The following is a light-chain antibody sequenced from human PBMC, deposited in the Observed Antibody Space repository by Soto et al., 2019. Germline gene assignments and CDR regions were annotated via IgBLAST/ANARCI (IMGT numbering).Light chain of an antibody. CDR2: GAS. Sequence: EIVLTQSPGTLSLSPGERATLSCRASQSVSSSYLAWYQQKPGQAPRLLIYGASSRATGIPDRFSGSGSGTDFTLTISRLEPEDFAVYYCQQRRNLLSFGGGTKVDIK. CDR3: QQRRNLLS. J-gene: IGKJ4*01. CDR1: QSVSSSY. V-gene: IGKV3D-20*02.